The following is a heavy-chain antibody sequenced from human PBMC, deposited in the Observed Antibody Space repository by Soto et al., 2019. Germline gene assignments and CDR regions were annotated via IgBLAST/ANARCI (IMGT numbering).Heavy chain of an antibody. D-gene: IGHD3-10*01. V-gene: IGHV3-23*01. CDR1: GFTFPSYA. J-gene: IGHJ4*02. Sequence: GGSLRLSCAASGFTFPSYAMNWVRQAPGQGLEWVSTISGGGGGTDYADSAKGRFIISRDNSKNTLYLQMNSLRAEDTAVYYCAKTGGPGSYYRVDYWGQGTQVTVSS. CDR3: AKTGGPGSYYRVDY. CDR2: ISGGGGGT.